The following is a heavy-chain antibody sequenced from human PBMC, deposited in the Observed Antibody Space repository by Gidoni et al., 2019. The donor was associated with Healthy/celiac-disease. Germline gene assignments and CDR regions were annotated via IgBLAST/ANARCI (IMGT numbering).Heavy chain of an antibody. CDR2: ISSSGSTI. J-gene: IGHJ2*01. Sequence: EVQLVESGGGLVQPGGSLRLSCAASGFTFSSYEMNWVRQAPGKGLEWVSYISSSGSTIYYADSVKGRFTISRDNAKNSLYLQMNSLRAEDTAVYYCARGVVPAAPTNWYFDLWGRGTLVTVSS. D-gene: IGHD2-2*01. CDR3: ARGVVPAAPTNWYFDL. CDR1: GFTFSSYE. V-gene: IGHV3-48*03.